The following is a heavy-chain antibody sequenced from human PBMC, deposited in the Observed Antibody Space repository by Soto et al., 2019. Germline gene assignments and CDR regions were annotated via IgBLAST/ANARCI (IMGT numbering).Heavy chain of an antibody. J-gene: IGHJ6*02. CDR3: TDGMDV. CDR1: GFSFINAW. CDR2: VKSKSDGGTT. Sequence: ELPLVESGGGLVQPGGSLRLSCAASGFSFINAWMSWVRQAPGKGLEWVGRVKSKSDGGTTDYAAPVKGRFTISRDDSKNTLYLQMNSLKTEDTALYYCTDGMDVWGQGTTVTVSS. V-gene: IGHV3-15*01.